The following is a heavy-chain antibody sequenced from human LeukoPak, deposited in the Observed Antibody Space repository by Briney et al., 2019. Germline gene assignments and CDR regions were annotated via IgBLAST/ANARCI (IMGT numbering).Heavy chain of an antibody. CDR3: ARGGYYDSSAHDY. J-gene: IGHJ4*02. Sequence: GGSLRLSCEASGFTFSAYTMHWIRQTPGKGQAPGKQLEWLAVISFDGNNHYYTHSVQGRFTISRDNSRNTLYLQMNSLTSDDTAVYYCARGGYYDSSAHDYWGQGTLVTVSS. V-gene: IGHV3-30-3*01. CDR1: GFTFSAYT. CDR2: ISFDGNNH. D-gene: IGHD3-22*01.